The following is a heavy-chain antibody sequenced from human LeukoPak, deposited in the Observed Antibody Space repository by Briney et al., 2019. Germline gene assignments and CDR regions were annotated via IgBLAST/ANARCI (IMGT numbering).Heavy chain of an antibody. CDR3: ARGPEWELHYFDY. J-gene: IGHJ4*02. CDR2: INHSGST. V-gene: IGHV4-34*01. D-gene: IGHD1-26*01. CDR1: GGSFSGYY. Sequence: PSETLSLTCAVYGGSFSGYYWSWIRQPPGKGLEWIGEINHSGSTNYNPPLKSRVTISVDTSKNQFSLKLSSVTAADTAVYYCARGPEWELHYFDYWGQGTLVTVSS.